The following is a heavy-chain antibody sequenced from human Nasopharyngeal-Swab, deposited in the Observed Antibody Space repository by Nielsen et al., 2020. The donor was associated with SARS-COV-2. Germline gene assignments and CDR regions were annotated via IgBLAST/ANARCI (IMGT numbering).Heavy chain of an antibody. J-gene: IGHJ4*02. CDR3: AKEYSGYDGVLYD. V-gene: IGHV3-23*01. CDR1: GFTFSSYA. CDR2: ISGSGGST. D-gene: IGHD5-12*01. Sequence: GESLKISCAASGFTFSSYAMSRVRPAPGKGLEWVSAISGSGGSTYYADSVKGRFTISRDNSKNTLYLQMNSLRAEDTAVYYCAKEYSGYDGVLYDWGQGTLVTVSS.